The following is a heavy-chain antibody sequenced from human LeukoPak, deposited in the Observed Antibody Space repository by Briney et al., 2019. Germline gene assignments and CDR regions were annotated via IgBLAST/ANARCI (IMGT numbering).Heavy chain of an antibody. CDR3: AKEPTLGPYSSSAALDY. Sequence: RSGGSLRLSCAASGFAFSDYAINWVRQAPGKGLEWVSAISGSGGSTYYADSVKGRFTISRDNSKNTLYLQMNSLRAEDTAVYYCAKEPTLGPYSSSAALDYWGQGTLVTVSS. CDR2: ISGSGGST. V-gene: IGHV3-23*01. CDR1: GFAFSDYA. D-gene: IGHD6-6*01. J-gene: IGHJ4*02.